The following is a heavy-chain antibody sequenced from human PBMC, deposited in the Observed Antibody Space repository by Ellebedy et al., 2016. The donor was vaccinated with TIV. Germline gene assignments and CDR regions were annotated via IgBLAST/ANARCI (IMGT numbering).Heavy chain of an antibody. Sequence: GESLKISCAASEFTFSGSAMHWVRQASGKGLEWVGRIRSKANNYATAYAASVKGRFTISRDDSKNTAYLQMNSLKTEDTAVYYCVRIVVVTATGYWGQGTLVTVSS. CDR2: IRSKANNYAT. V-gene: IGHV3-73*01. J-gene: IGHJ4*02. CDR1: EFTFSGSA. D-gene: IGHD2-21*02. CDR3: VRIVVVTATGY.